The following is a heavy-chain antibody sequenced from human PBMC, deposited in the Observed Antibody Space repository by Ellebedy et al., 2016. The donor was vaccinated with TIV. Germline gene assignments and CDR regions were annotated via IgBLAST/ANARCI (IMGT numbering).Heavy chain of an antibody. D-gene: IGHD2-21*02. J-gene: IGHJ4*02. Sequence: GESLKISXAASGFTFSTYDMNWVRQAPGKGLEWVSSISSRSSYKYYADSVKGRLTISRDNAKNSLYLQMHSLRAEDTAVYYCVRARPYCGGDCFSFGNWGQGSLVTVSS. CDR2: ISSRSSYK. V-gene: IGHV3-21*01. CDR3: VRARPYCGGDCFSFGN. CDR1: GFTFSTYD.